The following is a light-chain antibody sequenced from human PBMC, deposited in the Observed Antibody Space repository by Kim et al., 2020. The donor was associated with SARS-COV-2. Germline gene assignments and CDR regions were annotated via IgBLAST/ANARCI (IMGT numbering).Light chain of an antibody. J-gene: IGKJ4*01. CDR3: QQYNNWPPLT. Sequence: VSPGERATLSCRASQSVSRNLAWYQQKPGQAPRLLIYGASTRATGIPARFSGSGSGTEFTLTISSLQSEDFAVYYCQQYNNWPPLTFGGGTKVEIK. CDR1: QSVSRN. CDR2: GAS. V-gene: IGKV3-15*01.